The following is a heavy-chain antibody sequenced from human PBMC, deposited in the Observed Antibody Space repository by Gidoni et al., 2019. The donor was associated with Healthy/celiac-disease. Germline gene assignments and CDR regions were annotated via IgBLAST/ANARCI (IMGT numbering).Heavy chain of an antibody. V-gene: IGHV1-3*01. CDR2: INAGIGNT. D-gene: IGHD4-17*01. J-gene: IGHJ6*02. Sequence: VHPDTGQRLEWMGWINAGIGNTKYSQKFQGRVTITRDTSASTAYMELSSLRSEDTAVYYCARKQLRYYYYGMDVWGQGTTVTVSS. CDR3: ARKQLRYYYYGMDV.